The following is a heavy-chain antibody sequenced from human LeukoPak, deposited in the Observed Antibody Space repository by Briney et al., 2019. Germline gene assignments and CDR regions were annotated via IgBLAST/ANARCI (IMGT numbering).Heavy chain of an antibody. D-gene: IGHD3-10*01. V-gene: IGHV3-23*01. CDR1: GFTFSSYA. CDR3: AKDYYGSGSYYNEGY. Sequence: GGSLRLSCAASGFTFSSYAMSWVRQAPGKGLEWVSAISGSGGSTYYADSVKGRFTISRDNSKNTLYLQMNSLRAEDTAVYYCAKDYYGSGSYYNEGYWGQGTLVTVSS. CDR2: ISGSGGST. J-gene: IGHJ4*02.